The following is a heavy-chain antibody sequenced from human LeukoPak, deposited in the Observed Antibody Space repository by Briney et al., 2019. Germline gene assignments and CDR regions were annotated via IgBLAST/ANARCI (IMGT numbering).Heavy chain of an antibody. CDR3: LLPSSEADVAG. Sequence: GGSLRLSCAASGFAFSRYWMHWLRQTPGEGLVWVARIRSDGSVTNYADYVKGRFTVSRDNAKNTLFLQMNSLKVEDTAVYYCLLPSSEADVAGGGQGTLVTVSS. V-gene: IGHV3-74*01. J-gene: IGHJ4*02. D-gene: IGHD3-22*01. CDR1: GFAFSRYW. CDR2: IRSDGSVT.